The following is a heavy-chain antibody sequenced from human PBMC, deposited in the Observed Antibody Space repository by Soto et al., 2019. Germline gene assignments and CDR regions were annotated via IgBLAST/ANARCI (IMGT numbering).Heavy chain of an antibody. CDR2: IKQDGSEK. J-gene: IGHJ6*03. Sequence: HPGGSLRLSCAASGFTFSSYWMSWVRQAPGKGLEWVANIKQDGSEKYYVDSVKGRFTISRDNAKNSLYLQMNSLRAEDTAVYYCARDGHYYYYYMDVWGKGTTVTVSS. CDR1: GFTFSSYW. V-gene: IGHV3-7*01. CDR3: ARDGHYYYYYMDV.